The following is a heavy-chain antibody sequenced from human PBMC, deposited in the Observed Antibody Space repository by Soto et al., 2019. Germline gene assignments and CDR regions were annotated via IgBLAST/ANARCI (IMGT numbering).Heavy chain of an antibody. D-gene: IGHD5-12*01. CDR1: GGSISSSSYY. Sequence: PSETLSLTCTVSGGSISSSSYYWGWIRQPPGKGLEWIGSIYYSGSTYYNPSLKSRVTISVDTSKNQFSLTVTSVTAADTAVYYCARRLVATETFDYWGQGTLVTVSS. J-gene: IGHJ4*02. CDR2: IYYSGST. CDR3: ARRLVATETFDY. V-gene: IGHV4-39*01.